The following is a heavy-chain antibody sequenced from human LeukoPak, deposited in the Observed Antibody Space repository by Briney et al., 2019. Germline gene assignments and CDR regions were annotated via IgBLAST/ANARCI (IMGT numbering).Heavy chain of an antibody. CDR1: GFTFNNYA. D-gene: IGHD6-19*01. V-gene: IGHV3-23*01. CDR3: AKNLRTSVAAFEY. Sequence: PGGSLRLSCTASGFTFNNYAMTWVRQAPGKGLEWISAISPRSNSIYYSDSVRGRFTVSRDNSKNTLYLQMNRLTAEDTAVYYCAKNLRTSVAAFEYWGQGTLVTVSS. CDR2: ISPRSNSI. J-gene: IGHJ4*02.